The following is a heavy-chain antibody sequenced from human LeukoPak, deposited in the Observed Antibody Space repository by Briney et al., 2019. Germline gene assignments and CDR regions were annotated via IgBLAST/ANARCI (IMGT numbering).Heavy chain of an antibody. Sequence: ASVKVSCKASGYTYTSYGISWVRQAPGQGLEWMGWISAYNGNTNYAQKLQGRVTMTTDTSTSTAYMELRSLRSDDTAVYYCAKDISGWYGSFAFDIWGQGTMVTVSP. CDR2: ISAYNGNT. CDR1: GYTYTSYG. D-gene: IGHD6-19*01. CDR3: AKDISGWYGSFAFDI. V-gene: IGHV1-18*01. J-gene: IGHJ3*02.